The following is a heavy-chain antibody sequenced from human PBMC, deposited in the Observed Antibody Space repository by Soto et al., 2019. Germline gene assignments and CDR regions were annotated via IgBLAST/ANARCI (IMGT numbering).Heavy chain of an antibody. J-gene: IGHJ4*02. CDR2: ISYDGSNK. CDR1: GFPFSSYG. CDR3: VGGQYYFDD. V-gene: IGHV3-30*03. D-gene: IGHD3-10*01. Sequence: QVQLVESGGGVVQPGRSLRLSCAASGFPFSSYGMHWVREAPGKGLEWVAVISYDGSNKYYADSVKGRFTISRDNSASTLYLQMNRRRPEDTALYYCVGGQYYFDDRGQGALVTVSP.